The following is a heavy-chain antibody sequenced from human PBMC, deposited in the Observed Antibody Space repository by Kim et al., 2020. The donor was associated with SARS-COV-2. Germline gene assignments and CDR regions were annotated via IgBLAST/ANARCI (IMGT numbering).Heavy chain of an antibody. D-gene: IGHD3-22*01. J-gene: IGHJ6*02. CDR2: IYTSGST. CDR3: AREAGGEMAFLYYYDSSGYSYSMDV. Sequence: SETLSLTCTVSGGSISSGSYYWSWIRQPAGKGLEWIGRIYTSGSTNYNPSLKSRVTISVDTSKNQFSLKLSSVTAADTAMYYCAREAGGEMAFLYYYDSSGYSYSMDVWGRGTTVTVSS. V-gene: IGHV4-61*02. CDR1: GGSISSGSYY.